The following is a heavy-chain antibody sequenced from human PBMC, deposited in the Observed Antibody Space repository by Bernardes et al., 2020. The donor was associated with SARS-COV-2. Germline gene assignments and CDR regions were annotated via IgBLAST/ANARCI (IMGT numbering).Heavy chain of an antibody. D-gene: IGHD6-19*01. CDR3: ARDTRSSGLPVYYGMDV. CDR1: GDSVSSNSAA. V-gene: IGHV6-1*01. J-gene: IGHJ6*02. Sequence: SQTLSLTCAISGDSVSSNSAAWNWIRQSPSRGLEWLGRTYYRSKWYNDYAVSVKSRITINPDTSKNQFSLQLNSVTPEDTAVYYCARDTRSSGLPVYYGMDVWGQGTTVTVSS. CDR2: TYYRSKWYN.